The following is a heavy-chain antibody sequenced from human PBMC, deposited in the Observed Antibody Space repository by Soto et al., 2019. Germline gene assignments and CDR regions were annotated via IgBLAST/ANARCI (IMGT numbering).Heavy chain of an antibody. CDR3: ARDGAVAGTGGGMDV. CDR1: GGSISSGGYY. Sequence: QVQLQESGPGLVKPSQTLSLTCTVSGGSISSGGYYWSWIRQHPGKGLEWIGYIYYSGSTYYNPSLKSRVTISVDTSKNQFALKLSSVTAADTAVYYCARDGAVAGTGGGMDVWGQGTTVTVSS. V-gene: IGHV4-31*03. CDR2: IYYSGST. J-gene: IGHJ6*02. D-gene: IGHD6-19*01.